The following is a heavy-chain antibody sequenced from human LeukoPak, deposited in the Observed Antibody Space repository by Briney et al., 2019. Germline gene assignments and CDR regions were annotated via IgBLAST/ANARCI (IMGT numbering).Heavy chain of an antibody. V-gene: IGHV1-58*02. CDR3: AAEIYGGNTDCCTFDF. D-gene: IGHD4-23*01. J-gene: IGHJ3*01. CDR2: IGVAGGNT. CDR1: GFTFSNSA. Sequence: SVRVSCKASGFTFSNSAIQWVRQARGQRLEWIGWIGVAGGNTNYAQTLQGRITITRDMSTSTAYMELTSLRSDDTAVYYCAAEIYGGNTDCCTFDFWGPGTPVTVSS.